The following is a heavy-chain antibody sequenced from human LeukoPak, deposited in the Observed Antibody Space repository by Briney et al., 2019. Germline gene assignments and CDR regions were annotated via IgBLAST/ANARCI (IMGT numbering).Heavy chain of an antibody. D-gene: IGHD5-12*01. J-gene: IGHJ4*02. CDR2: ISGDGGST. V-gene: IGHV3-43*02. CDR3: AKDLGDSGYDFIHGVDY. CDR1: GFTFDDYA. Sequence: GGSLRLSCAASGFTFDDYAMHWVRQAPRKGLEWVSLISGDGGSTYYADSVKGRFTISRDNSKNSLYLQMNSLRTEDTALYYCAKDLGDSGYDFIHGVDYWGQGTLVTVSS.